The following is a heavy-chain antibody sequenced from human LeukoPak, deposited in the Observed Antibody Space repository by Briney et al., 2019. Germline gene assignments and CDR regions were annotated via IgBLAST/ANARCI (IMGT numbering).Heavy chain of an antibody. Sequence: SETLSLTCTVSGGSISSYYWSWIRQPPGKGLEWIGYIYYSGSTNYNPSLESRVTISVDTSKNQFSLKLSSVTAADTAVYYCARVEAHYYDSSGYYSGAFDIWGQGTMVTVSS. V-gene: IGHV4-59*12. CDR3: ARVEAHYYDSSGYYSGAFDI. CDR1: GGSISSYY. J-gene: IGHJ3*02. D-gene: IGHD3-22*01. CDR2: IYYSGST.